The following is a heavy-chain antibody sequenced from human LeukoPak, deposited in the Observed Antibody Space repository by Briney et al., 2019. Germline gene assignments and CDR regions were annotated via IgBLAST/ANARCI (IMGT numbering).Heavy chain of an antibody. CDR3: ARGPGYSSSWYWYYYYYYYMDV. V-gene: IGHV4-34*01. Sequence: SETLSLTCAVYGGSFSGYYWSWIRQPPGKGLEWIGEINHSGSTNYNPSLKSRVTISVDTSKNQFSLKLSSVTAADTAVYYCARGPGYSSSWYWYYYYYYYMDVWGKGTTVTVSS. CDR2: INHSGST. CDR1: GGSFSGYY. J-gene: IGHJ6*03. D-gene: IGHD6-13*01.